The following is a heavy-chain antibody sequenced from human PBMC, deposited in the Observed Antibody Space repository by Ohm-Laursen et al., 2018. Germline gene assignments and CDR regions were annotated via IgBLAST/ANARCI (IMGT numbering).Heavy chain of an antibody. V-gene: IGHV3-30*18. Sequence: SLRLSCPASGFNFSAYGMHWVRPAPGKGLEWVAVVSYDGSEKYYAEFVKGRFTISRDNSKNTLYLQMNSLRAEDTAVYHCAKDLRILRVLEWSCPEIGHWGQGSLVTVSS. CDR2: VSYDGSEK. J-gene: IGHJ4*02. CDR1: GFNFSAYG. CDR3: AKDLRILRVLEWSCPEIGH. D-gene: IGHD3-3*01.